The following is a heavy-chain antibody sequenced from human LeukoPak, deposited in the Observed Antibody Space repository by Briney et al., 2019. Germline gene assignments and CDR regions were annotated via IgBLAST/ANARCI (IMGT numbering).Heavy chain of an antibody. J-gene: IGHJ6*03. V-gene: IGHV3-33*01. CDR3: ARDGPDIVVDPAAGGVATTTPVMDV. CDR2: IWYDGSNK. D-gene: IGHD2-2*01. Sequence: GGSLRLSCAASGFTFSSYGMHWVRQAPGKGLEWVAVIWYDGSNKYYADSVKGRFTISRDNSKNTLYLQMNSLRAEDTAVYYCARDGPDIVVDPAAGGVATTTPVMDVGGKGPTATVSS. CDR1: GFTFSSYG.